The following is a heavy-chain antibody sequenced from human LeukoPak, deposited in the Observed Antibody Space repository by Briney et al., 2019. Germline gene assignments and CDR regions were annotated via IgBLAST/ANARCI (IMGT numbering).Heavy chain of an antibody. CDR1: GFTFTTYW. J-gene: IGHJ4*02. CDR3: AKGSSYYGSGSYYLY. Sequence: GGSLRLSCAASGFTFTTYWMHWVRQAPGKGLEWVSGISGSGVSTYYADSVKGRFTISRDNSRNTLYLQMNSLSAEDTAVYHCAKGSSYYGSGSYYLYWGQGTLVTVSS. V-gene: IGHV3-23*01. CDR2: ISGSGVST. D-gene: IGHD3-10*01.